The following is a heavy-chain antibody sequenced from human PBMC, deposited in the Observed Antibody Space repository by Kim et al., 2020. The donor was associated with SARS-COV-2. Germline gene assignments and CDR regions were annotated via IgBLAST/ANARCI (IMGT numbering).Heavy chain of an antibody. Sequence: GGSLRLSCAASGFTFSNAWMSWVRQAPGKGLELVGRIKSKTDGGTTDYAAPVKGRFTISRDDSKNTLYLQMNSLKTEDTAVYYCTTGRDSSGLGYWGQGTLVTVSS. V-gene: IGHV3-15*01. CDR2: IKSKTDGGTT. J-gene: IGHJ4*02. CDR3: TTGRDSSGLGY. CDR1: GFTFSNAW. D-gene: IGHD3-22*01.